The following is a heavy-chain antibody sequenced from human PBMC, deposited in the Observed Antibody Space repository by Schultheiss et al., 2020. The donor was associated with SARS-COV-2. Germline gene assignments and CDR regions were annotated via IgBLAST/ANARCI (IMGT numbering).Heavy chain of an antibody. CDR3: ARGTPPFRGDRKDWFDP. V-gene: IGHV3-NL1*01. J-gene: IGHJ5*02. Sequence: GGSLRLSCAASGFTFSSYGMHWVRQAPGKGLEWVSVIYSGGSTYYADSVKGRFTISRDNAKNTLYLQMNSLRAEDTAVYYCARGTPPFRGDRKDWFDPWGQGTLVTVSS. CDR1: GFTFSSYG. CDR2: IYSGGST. D-gene: IGHD3-10*01.